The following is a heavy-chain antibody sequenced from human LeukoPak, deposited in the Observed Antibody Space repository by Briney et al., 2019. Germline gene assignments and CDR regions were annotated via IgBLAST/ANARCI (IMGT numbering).Heavy chain of an antibody. Sequence: GESLQISGICSGYCFTCYWIGVVRPMPREGVEWMGIRYPRDSKTRYSPSSQGKVTISGDKSISTACLQWSSPKVSDSAMYYCARTFPDGAGYSNWGQGTLVTVSS. CDR1: GYCFTCYW. D-gene: IGHD3-9*01. CDR2: RYPRDSKT. V-gene: IGHV5-51*01. J-gene: IGHJ4*01. CDR3: ARTFPDGAGYSN.